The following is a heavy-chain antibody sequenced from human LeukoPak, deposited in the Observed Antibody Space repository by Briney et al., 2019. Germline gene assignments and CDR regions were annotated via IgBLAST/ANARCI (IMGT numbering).Heavy chain of an antibody. Sequence: GESLKISCKDPGYSFTSYWIGWVRQMPGKGLEWMGIIYPGDSDTRYSPSFQGQVTISADKSISTAYLQWSSLKASDTAMYYCARHVGVAAAGSNVYFDYWGQGTLVTVSS. V-gene: IGHV5-51*01. CDR1: GYSFTSYW. CDR2: IYPGDSDT. D-gene: IGHD6-13*01. CDR3: ARHVGVAAAGSNVYFDY. J-gene: IGHJ4*02.